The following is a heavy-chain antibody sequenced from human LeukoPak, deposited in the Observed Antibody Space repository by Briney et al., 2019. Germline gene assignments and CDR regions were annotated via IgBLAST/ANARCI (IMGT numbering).Heavy chain of an antibody. CDR1: GFTFSSHA. CDR3: VRGWFLSVWSYHWDV. J-gene: IGHJ6*02. V-gene: IGHV3-7*01. CDR2: IKEDGSEK. D-gene: IGHD3-10*01. Sequence: GGSLRLSCAASGFTFSSHAMHWVRQAPGKGLEWVANIKEDGSEKYYVDSVKGRFTISRDDAKNSLYLEINSLRVEDTAVYYCVRGWFLSVWSYHWDVWGQGTTVTVSS.